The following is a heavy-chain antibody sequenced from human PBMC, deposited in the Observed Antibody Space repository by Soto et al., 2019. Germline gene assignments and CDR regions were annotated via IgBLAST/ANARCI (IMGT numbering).Heavy chain of an antibody. CDR2: ISYDGTNK. Sequence: QVQVVEAGGGVVQPGRSLRLSCAASGFPVSTYSMYWVRQAPGKGLEWVALISYDGTNKDYADSVKGRFTISRDNSKNTLYLKMNSLRTDDTAVYYCVRCWGTGDGSDLGYNWFNPWGQGTLVTVSS. D-gene: IGHD1-1*01. CDR1: GFPVSTYS. V-gene: IGHV3-30-3*01. CDR3: VRCWGTGDGSDLGYNWFNP. J-gene: IGHJ5*02.